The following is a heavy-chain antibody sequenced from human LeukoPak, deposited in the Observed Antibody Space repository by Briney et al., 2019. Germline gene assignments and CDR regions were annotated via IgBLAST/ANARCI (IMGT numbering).Heavy chain of an antibody. V-gene: IGHV5-51*01. Sequence: GESLKISCKASGYSFTSYWMGWVRQMPGKGLEWMGIIYPGDSDTRYSPSFQGQVTISADKSISTAYLQWSSLKASDTAMYYCARLHYYDILTGYYFDYWGQGALVTVSS. D-gene: IGHD3-9*01. J-gene: IGHJ4*02. CDR3: ARLHYYDILTGYYFDY. CDR2: IYPGDSDT. CDR1: GYSFTSYW.